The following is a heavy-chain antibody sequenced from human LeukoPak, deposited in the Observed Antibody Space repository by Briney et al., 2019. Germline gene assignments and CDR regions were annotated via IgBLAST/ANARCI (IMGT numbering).Heavy chain of an antibody. J-gene: IGHJ4*02. CDR1: GYTFSTYG. CDR3: ARDLSSGGWTLEFDY. Sequence: GASVKVSCKTSGYTFSTYGITWVRQAPGQGFQWMGWISAHGGNTKYAENFQGRISLTTDTSATTAYMELRSLTSDDTAVYYCARDLSSGGWTLEFDYWGQGSLVTVAS. V-gene: IGHV1-18*01. D-gene: IGHD1-1*01. CDR2: ISAHGGNT.